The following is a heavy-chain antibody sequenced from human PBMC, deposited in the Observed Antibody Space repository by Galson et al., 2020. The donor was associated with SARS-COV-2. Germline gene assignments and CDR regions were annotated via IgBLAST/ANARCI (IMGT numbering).Heavy chain of an antibody. J-gene: IGHJ6*03. CDR3: ARDFVSSGYSYFYYYYMYV. CDR2: ISYDGSNK. V-gene: IGHV3-30*01. CDR1: GFTFSSYA. Sequence: GGSLRLSCAASGFTFSSYAMHWVRQAPGKGLEWVAVISYDGSNKYYADSVKGRFTISRDNSKNTLYLQMNSLRAEDTAVYYCARDFVSSGYSYFYYYYMYVWGKGTTVTVSS. D-gene: IGHD3-22*01.